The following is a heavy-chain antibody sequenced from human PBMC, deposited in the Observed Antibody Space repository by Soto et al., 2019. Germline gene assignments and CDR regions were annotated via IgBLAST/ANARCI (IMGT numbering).Heavy chain of an antibody. D-gene: IGHD6-19*01. CDR1: GFTFSSYA. J-gene: IGHJ4*02. CDR2: ISYDGSNK. CDR3: ARGSGWYSVVGALDY. V-gene: IGHV3-30-3*01. Sequence: PWWSLRLSCAASGFTFSSYAMHWGRQAPGKGLEWVAVISYDGSNKYYADSVKGRFTISRDNSKNTLYLQMNSLRAEDTAVYYCARGSGWYSVVGALDYWGQGTLVTVSS.